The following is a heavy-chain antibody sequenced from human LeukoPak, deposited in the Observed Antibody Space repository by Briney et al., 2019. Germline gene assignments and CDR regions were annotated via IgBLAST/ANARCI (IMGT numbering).Heavy chain of an antibody. D-gene: IGHD5-12*01. CDR2: ISTSDSTM. J-gene: IGHJ5*02. V-gene: IGHV3-48*03. CDR3: ARDLGTHGGYVDP. Sequence: GGSLRLSCAASGFIFSSYEMNWVRQAPGKGLEWVSYISTSDSTMYYADSAKGRFTISRDNAKNSLYLQMDSLRVEDTGIYYCARDLGTHGGYVDPWGQGTLVTVSS. CDR1: GFIFSSYE.